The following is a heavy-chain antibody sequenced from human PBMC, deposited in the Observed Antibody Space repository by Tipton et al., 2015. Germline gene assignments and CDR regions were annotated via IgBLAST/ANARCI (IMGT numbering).Heavy chain of an antibody. CDR3: AKDRGPYGSGSHGMDV. Sequence: SLRLSCAASKFSFSSYGMSWVRQAPGKGLEWVSAISGSGVSTYYADSVKGRFTISRDNSKNTLYLQMNSLRAADTAVYYCAKDRGPYGSGSHGMDVWGQGTTVPVSS. CDR1: KFSFSSYG. CDR2: ISGSGVST. V-gene: IGHV3-23*01. D-gene: IGHD3-10*01. J-gene: IGHJ6*02.